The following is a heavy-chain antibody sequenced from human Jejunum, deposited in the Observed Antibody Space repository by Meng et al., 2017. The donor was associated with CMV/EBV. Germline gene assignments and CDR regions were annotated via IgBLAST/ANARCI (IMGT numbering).Heavy chain of an antibody. CDR2: TSGSGSFV. CDR1: GFTFSDYP. D-gene: IGHD3-22*01. CDR3: TRGDKYDSSGYSDY. Sequence: SGFTFSDYPMHWVRQAPGGGLEWVASTSGSGSFVFYAASVKGRFTISRDNANNSVYLQMNNVRAEETGVYYCTRGDKYDSSGYSDYWGQGTLVTVSS. J-gene: IGHJ4*02. V-gene: IGHV3-21*03.